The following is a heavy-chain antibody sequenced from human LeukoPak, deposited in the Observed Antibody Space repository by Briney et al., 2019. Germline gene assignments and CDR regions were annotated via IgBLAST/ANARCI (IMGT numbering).Heavy chain of an antibody. Sequence: GGSLRLSCAASGFTFSDYYMSWIRQAPGKGLEWVSYISSSGSTIYYADSVEGRFTISRDNAKNSLYLQMNSLRVEDTAVYYCAREDGEAYFDYWGQGTLVTVSS. CDR3: AREDGEAYFDY. CDR2: ISSSGSTI. V-gene: IGHV3-11*04. CDR1: GFTFSDYY. J-gene: IGHJ4*02.